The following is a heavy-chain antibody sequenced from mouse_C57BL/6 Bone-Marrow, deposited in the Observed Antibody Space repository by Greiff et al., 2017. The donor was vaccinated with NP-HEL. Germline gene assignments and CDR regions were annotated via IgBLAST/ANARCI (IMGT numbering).Heavy chain of an antibody. J-gene: IGHJ4*01. CDR2: ISDGGSYT. CDR3: ASSMVTTGAMDY. CDR1: GFTFSSYA. Sequence: EVQLVESGGGLVKPGGSLKLSCAASGFTFSSYAMSWVRQTPEKRLEWVATISDGGSYTYYPDNVKGRFTISRDNAKNNLYLQMSHLKSEDTAMYYCASSMVTTGAMDYWGQGTSVTVSS. D-gene: IGHD2-2*01. V-gene: IGHV5-4*01.